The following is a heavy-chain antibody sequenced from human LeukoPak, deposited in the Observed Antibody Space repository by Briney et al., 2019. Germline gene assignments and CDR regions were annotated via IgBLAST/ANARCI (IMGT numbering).Heavy chain of an antibody. J-gene: IGHJ4*02. CDR3: AKWGQFGEFDY. CDR2: ISGSGGST. D-gene: IGHD3-10*01. CDR1: GGSFSGYY. Sequence: ETLSLTCAVYGGSFSGYYWSWVRQAPGKGLEWVSAISGSGGSTYYADSVKGRFTISRDNSKNTLYLQMNSLRAEDTAVYYCAKWGQFGEFDYWGQGTLVTVSS. V-gene: IGHV3-23*01.